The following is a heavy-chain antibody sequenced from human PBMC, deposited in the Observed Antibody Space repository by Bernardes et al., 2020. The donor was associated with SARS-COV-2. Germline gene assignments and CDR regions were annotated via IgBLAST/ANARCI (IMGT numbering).Heavy chain of an antibody. D-gene: IGHD1-26*01. V-gene: IGHV1-69*13. CDR2: IIPLFGTT. Sequence: SVKVSCKTSGNTFTSYAVIWVRQAPGLGLECMGGIIPLFGTTNYAQNFQGRVTIAADESTSTVYMELSSLRSEDTAMYYCARSGTYPDAFDIWGQGTMVTVSS. CDR1: GNTFTSYA. J-gene: IGHJ3*02. CDR3: ARSGTYPDAFDI.